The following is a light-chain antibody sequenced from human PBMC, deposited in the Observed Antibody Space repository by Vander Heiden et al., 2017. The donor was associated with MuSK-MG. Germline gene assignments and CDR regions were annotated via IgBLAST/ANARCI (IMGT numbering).Light chain of an antibody. CDR1: SRDVGGYNY. V-gene: IGLV2-14*01. J-gene: IGLJ1*01. CDR2: EVS. CDR3: SAYTDISTYV. Sequence: QSALTQPASVSGSPGQSITISCTGTSRDVGGYNYVSWYQHHPGKVLKLMVYEVSNRPSGVSDRFSGSRSGNTASLTISGLQAEDEADYYCSAYTDISTYVFGSGTKVTVL.